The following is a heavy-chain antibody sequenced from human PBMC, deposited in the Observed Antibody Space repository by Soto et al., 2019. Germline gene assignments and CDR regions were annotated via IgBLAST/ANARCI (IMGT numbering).Heavy chain of an antibody. CDR1: GFTFSSYT. Sequence: GGSLRLSCAASGFTFSSYTMNWVRQAPGRGLEWVSSIGTSSSYIYYADSVKGRFTIPRDNAKNSLFLQMNSLRADDTAVYYCARDSVRDYLYYYYGMDVWGQGTTATVSS. CDR2: IGTSSSYI. V-gene: IGHV3-21*01. J-gene: IGHJ6*02. CDR3: ARDSVRDYLYYYYGMDV. D-gene: IGHD4-17*01.